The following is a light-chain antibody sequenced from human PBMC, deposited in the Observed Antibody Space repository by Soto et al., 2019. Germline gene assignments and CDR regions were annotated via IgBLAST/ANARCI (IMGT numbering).Light chain of an antibody. CDR1: QSVSSTY. V-gene: IGKV3-20*01. J-gene: IGKJ4*01. CDR2: RAS. CDR3: QQYGSSPFA. Sequence: EIVLTQSPGTLSLSPGERATLSCRARQSVSSTYLAWYQKKPGQAPRLLLYRASTRATGIPDRFSGSGSGTDFALTISRLEPEDFALYYCQQYGSSPFAFGGGTKVEIK.